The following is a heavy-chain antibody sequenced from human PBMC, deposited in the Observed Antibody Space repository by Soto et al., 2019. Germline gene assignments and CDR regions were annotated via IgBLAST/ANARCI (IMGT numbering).Heavy chain of an antibody. J-gene: IGHJ6*02. V-gene: IGHV4-34*01. CDR1: GGSFSGYY. D-gene: IGHD3-9*01. Sequence: PSETLSLTCAVYGGSFSGYYWSWIRQPPGKGLEWIGEINHSGSTNYNPSLKSRVTISVDTSKNQFSLKLSSVTAADTAVYYCARVGRIGLRYFDWLLGGMDVWGQGTTVTAP. CDR2: INHSGST. CDR3: ARVGRIGLRYFDWLLGGMDV.